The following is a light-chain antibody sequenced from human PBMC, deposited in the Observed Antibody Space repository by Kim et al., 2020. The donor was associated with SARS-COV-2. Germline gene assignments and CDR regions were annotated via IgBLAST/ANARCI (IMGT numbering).Light chain of an antibody. CDR1: QSLPDNH. CDR3: QQYHWAPDT. Sequence: EIVVTQSPGTLSLSPGERATLSCRASQSLPDNHVAWYQQKPGQAPRLFIYGASIRATGIPDRFSGSGSGTDFTLTISRLEPEDSAVYFCQQYHWAPDTFGQGTKLEIK. V-gene: IGKV3-20*01. J-gene: IGKJ2*01. CDR2: GAS.